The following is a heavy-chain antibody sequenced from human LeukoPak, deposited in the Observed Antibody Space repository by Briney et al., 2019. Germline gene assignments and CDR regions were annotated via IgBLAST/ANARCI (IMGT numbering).Heavy chain of an antibody. Sequence: PGGSLRLSCAASGFTFSSYSLNWVRQAPGKGLEWVSSISSSSSYIYYADSVKGRFTISRDNAKNSLYLQMNSLRAEDTAVYYCARGSGGGSFRDFDYWGQGTLVTVSS. CDR1: GFTFSSYS. J-gene: IGHJ4*02. V-gene: IGHV3-21*01. CDR3: ARGSGGGSFRDFDY. D-gene: IGHD6-19*01. CDR2: ISSSSSYI.